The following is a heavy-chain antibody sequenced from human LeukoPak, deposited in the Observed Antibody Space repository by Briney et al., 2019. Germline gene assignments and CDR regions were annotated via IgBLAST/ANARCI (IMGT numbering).Heavy chain of an antibody. CDR3: ARAIVPAAIDY. CDR1: GGPISSSSYY. CDR2: IYYSGST. V-gene: IGHV4-39*01. Sequence: SETLSLTCTVSGGPISSSSYYWGWIRQPPGKGLEWIGSIYYSGSTYYNPSLKSRVTISVDTSKNQFSLKLSSVTAADTAVYYCARAIVPAAIDYWGQGTLVTVSS. D-gene: IGHD2-2*01. J-gene: IGHJ4*02.